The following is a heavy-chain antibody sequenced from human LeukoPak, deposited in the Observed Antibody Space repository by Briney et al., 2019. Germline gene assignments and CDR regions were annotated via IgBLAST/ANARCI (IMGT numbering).Heavy chain of an antibody. D-gene: IGHD3-22*01. CDR3: ARSLPSVTSGSFDY. V-gene: IGHV4-59*08. Sequence: PSETLSLTCSVSDDSISSHHWNWIRQPPGKGLEWIGYMYHSGITNYNPSLKSRVTMSVHTSKEQFSLHLDSVTAADTAVYYCARSLPSVTSGSFDYWGQGILVTVSS. CDR1: DDSISSHH. CDR2: MYHSGIT. J-gene: IGHJ4*02.